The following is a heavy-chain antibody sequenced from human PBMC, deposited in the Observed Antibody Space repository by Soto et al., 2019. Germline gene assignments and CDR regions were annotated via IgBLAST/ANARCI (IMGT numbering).Heavy chain of an antibody. D-gene: IGHD3-10*01. Sequence: PGGSLRLSCAASGFTFSSYSMNWVRQAPGKGLEWVSSISSSSSYIYYADSVKGRFTISRDNAKNSLYLQMNSLRAEDTAVYYCARDQESNYYGSAPDYWGQGTLVTVSS. CDR1: GFTFSSYS. CDR2: ISSSSSYI. CDR3: ARDQESNYYGSAPDY. J-gene: IGHJ4*02. V-gene: IGHV3-21*01.